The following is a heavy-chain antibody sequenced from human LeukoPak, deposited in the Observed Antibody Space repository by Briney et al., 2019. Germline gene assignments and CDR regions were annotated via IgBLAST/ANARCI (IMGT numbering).Heavy chain of an antibody. J-gene: IGHJ1*01. D-gene: IGHD6-19*01. CDR3: ARGSGDSSGWSRQYFQH. Sequence: ASVKVSCKASGYTFTSYYMHWVRQAPGQGLEWMGIINPSGGSTSYAQKFQGRVTMTRDPSTSTVYMELSSLRSEDTAVYYCARGSGDSSGWSRQYFQHWGQGTLVTVSS. CDR2: INPSGGST. V-gene: IGHV1-46*01. CDR1: GYTFTSYY.